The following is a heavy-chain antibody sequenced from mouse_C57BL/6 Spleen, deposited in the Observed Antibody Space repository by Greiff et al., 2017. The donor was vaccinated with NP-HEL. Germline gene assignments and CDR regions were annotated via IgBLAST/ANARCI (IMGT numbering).Heavy chain of an antibody. CDR1: GYSFTGYY. J-gene: IGHJ2*01. Sequence: VQLQQSGPELVKPGASVKISCKASGYSFTGYYMNWVKQSPEKSLEWIGEINPSTGGHTYNQKFKAKATLTVDKSSSTAYMQRKSLTSEDSAVYYSARGADSSGFHFDYWGQGTTLTVSS. CDR3: ARGADSSGFHFDY. D-gene: IGHD3-2*02. V-gene: IGHV1-42*01. CDR2: INPSTGGH.